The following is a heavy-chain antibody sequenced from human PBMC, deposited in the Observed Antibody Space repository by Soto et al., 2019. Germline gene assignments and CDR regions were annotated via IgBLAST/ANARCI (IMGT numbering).Heavy chain of an antibody. CDR3: ARDKVAGDYYYYDMDV. J-gene: IGHJ6*02. V-gene: IGHV1-2*02. D-gene: IGHD6-19*01. CDR1: GYTFTDYY. Sequence: ASVKVSCKASGYTFTDYYMHWVRQAPGQGLEWMGWINPNSGGTNYAQKFQRRVTMTRDTSISTAYMEVSRLRSDDTAVYYCARDKVAGDYYYYDMDVWGQWTTVTVSS. CDR2: INPNSGGT.